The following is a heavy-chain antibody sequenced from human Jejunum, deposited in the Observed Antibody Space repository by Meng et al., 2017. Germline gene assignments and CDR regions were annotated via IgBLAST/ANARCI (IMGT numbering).Heavy chain of an antibody. CDR2: IHPSGST. D-gene: IGHD1-14*01. V-gene: IGHV4-34*01. CDR3: TRGTDRAKSGDY. CDR1: GGSSSGFY. J-gene: IGHJ4*02. Sequence: QVQLQQWGDGLVKSSDTLSLTWAVYGGSSSGFYLSWIRQPPGKGLEWIGEIHPSGSTDYNPSLKSRLTISLDTSKNQFSLSLNSATAADTGIYYCTRGTDRAKSGDYWGQGTLVTVSS.